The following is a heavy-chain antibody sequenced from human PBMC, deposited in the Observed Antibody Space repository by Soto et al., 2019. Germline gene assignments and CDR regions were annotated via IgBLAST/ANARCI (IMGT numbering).Heavy chain of an antibody. Sequence: EVQLVESGGGLVQPGGSLRLSCAASGFTFSDHYMDWVRQAPGKGLEWGGRTRNKANSYTTEYGASVKGRITIQRDDSKKSLYLQMNSLKTEDTAVYYCARPGKYCSSTSWWADAFDIWGQGTMVTVSS. D-gene: IGHD2-2*01. V-gene: IGHV3-72*01. J-gene: IGHJ3*02. CDR1: GFTFSDHY. CDR3: ARPGKYCSSTSWWADAFDI. CDR2: TRNKANSYTT.